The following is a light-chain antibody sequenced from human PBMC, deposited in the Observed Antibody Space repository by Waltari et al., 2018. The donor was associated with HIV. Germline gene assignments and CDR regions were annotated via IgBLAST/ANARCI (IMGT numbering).Light chain of an antibody. J-gene: IGLJ2*01. CDR2: SNN. CDR1: SSKIGSNT. CDR3: AAWDDSLNGVV. Sequence: QSVLTQPPSASGTPGQRVTIPCSGSSSKIGSNTVNWYQQLPGTAPKLLIYSNNQRPSGVADRFSGSKSGTSASLAISGLQSEDEADYYCAAWDDSLNGVVFGGGTKLTVL. V-gene: IGLV1-44*01.